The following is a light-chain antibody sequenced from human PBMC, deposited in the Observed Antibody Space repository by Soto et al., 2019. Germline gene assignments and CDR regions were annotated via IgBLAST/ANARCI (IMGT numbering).Light chain of an antibody. CDR1: QSVTRD. Sequence: EILLTQSPATLSVSPGERVTLSCRVSQSVTRDLAWYQQKPGQAPRLLIYGASTRATGIPARFSGSGSGTEFTLTISSLQSEDFAIYYCQQYRTFGQGTRVEIK. V-gene: IGKV3-15*01. CDR3: QQYRT. J-gene: IGKJ1*01. CDR2: GAS.